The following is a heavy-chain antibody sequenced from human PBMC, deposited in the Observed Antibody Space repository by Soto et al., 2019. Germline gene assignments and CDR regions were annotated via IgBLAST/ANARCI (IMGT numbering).Heavy chain of an antibody. V-gene: IGHV3-30*18. D-gene: IGHD3-10*01. CDR3: AKDFYYGSGSPYYYYYYGMDV. J-gene: IGHJ6*02. Sequence: GGSLRLSCAASGFTFSSYGMHWVRQAPGKGLEWVAVISYDGSNKYYADSVKGRFTISRDNSKNTLYLQMNSLRAEDTAVYYCAKDFYYGSGSPYYYYYYGMDVWGQGTTVTVSS. CDR1: GFTFSSYG. CDR2: ISYDGSNK.